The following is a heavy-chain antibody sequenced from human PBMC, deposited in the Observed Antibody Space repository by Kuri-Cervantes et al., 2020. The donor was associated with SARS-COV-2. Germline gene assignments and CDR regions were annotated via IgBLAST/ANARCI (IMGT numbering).Heavy chain of an antibody. V-gene: IGHV4-30-4*08. CDR3: ARDADGGNGEDYYYYYKDV. J-gene: IGHJ6*03. CDR1: GGSISSGDYY. Sequence: SETLSLTCTVSGGSISSGDYYWSWIRQPPGKGLEWIGYIYYSGSTYYNPSLKGRVTISVDTSKNQFSLKLSSVTAADTAVYYCARDADGGNGEDYYYYYKDVWGKGTTVTVSS. CDR2: IYYSGST. D-gene: IGHD4-23*01.